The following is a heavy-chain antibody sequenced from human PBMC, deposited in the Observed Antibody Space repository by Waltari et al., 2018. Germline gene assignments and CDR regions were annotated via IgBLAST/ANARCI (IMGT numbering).Heavy chain of an antibody. J-gene: IGHJ5*02. CDR3: ARDPPYYDFWSGYYTGNWFDP. CDR2: IVVGSGNT. V-gene: IGHV1-58*01. CDR1: GFTFTSSA. D-gene: IGHD3-3*01. Sequence: QMQLVQSGPEVKKPGTSVKVSCKASGFTFTSSAVQWVRQARGQRLEWRGWIVVGSGNTNYAQKFQERVTITRDMSTSTAYMELSSLRSEDTAVYYCARDPPYYDFWSGYYTGNWFDPWGQGTLVTVSS.